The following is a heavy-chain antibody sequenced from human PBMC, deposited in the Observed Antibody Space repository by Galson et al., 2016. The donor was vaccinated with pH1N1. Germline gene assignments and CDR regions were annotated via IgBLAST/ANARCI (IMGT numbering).Heavy chain of an antibody. D-gene: IGHD6-19*01. CDR1: GYTFNNYD. Sequence: SVKVSCKASGYTFNNYDINWVRQTPGQGLEWMGWMNPNTGGTDSAQKFQGRVTLTRNTSEGTAFMELSNLRSDDTAVYYCARGHPLGSISGWVWGQGSLATVSS. J-gene: IGHJ4*02. CDR2: MNPNTGGT. CDR3: ARGHPLGSISGWV. V-gene: IGHV1-8*03.